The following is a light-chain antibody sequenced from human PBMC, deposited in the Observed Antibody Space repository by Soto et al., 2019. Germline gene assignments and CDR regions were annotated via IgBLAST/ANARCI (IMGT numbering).Light chain of an antibody. J-gene: IGKJ2*02. CDR3: QQYGSSPCT. CDR2: GAS. V-gene: IGKV3-20*01. Sequence: EIVLTQSPGTLSLSPGERATLSSRASQTVSSNYLAWYRQKPGQAPRLLIYGASSRATGIPDRVSGSGSGTDFTLTISRLEPEDFAVYYCQQYGSSPCTFGQGTKLEIK. CDR1: QTVSSNY.